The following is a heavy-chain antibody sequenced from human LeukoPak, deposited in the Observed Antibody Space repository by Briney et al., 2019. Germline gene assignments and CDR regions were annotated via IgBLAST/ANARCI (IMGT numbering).Heavy chain of an antibody. CDR1: GNYW. Sequence: GGSLRLSCAASGNYWMHWVRQAPGKGLVWVSHINSDGSWTGYADSVKGRFTISKDNTNNALYLQMNSLRVEDTAVYYCVKNDGWFHLAQWGQGTLVTVSS. J-gene: IGHJ4*02. D-gene: IGHD6-19*01. CDR2: INSDGSWT. V-gene: IGHV3-74*01. CDR3: VKNDGWFHLAQ.